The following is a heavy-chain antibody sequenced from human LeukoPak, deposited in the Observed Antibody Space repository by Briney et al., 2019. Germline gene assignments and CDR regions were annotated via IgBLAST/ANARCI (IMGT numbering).Heavy chain of an antibody. D-gene: IGHD1-26*01. J-gene: IGHJ4*02. CDR1: GSTFSSYW. CDR3: AKSATVGIKAPFDC. V-gene: IGHV3-23*01. CDR2: VSGSGGST. Sequence: GGSLRLSCAASGSTFSSYWMSWVRQAPGKGLEWVSGVSGSGGSTYYADSVKGRFTISRDNSKNTLSLQMSSLRAEDTAVYYCAKSATVGIKAPFDCWGQGALVTVSS.